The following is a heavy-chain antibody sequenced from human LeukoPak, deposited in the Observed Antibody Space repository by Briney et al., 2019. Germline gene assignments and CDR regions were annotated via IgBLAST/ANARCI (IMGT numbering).Heavy chain of an antibody. CDR1: GGSISSSNW. Sequence: SETLSLTCAVSGGSISSSNWWSWVRQPPGKGLEWIGEIHHSGSTNYNPSLKSRVTISVDKSKNQFSLKLSSVTAADTAVYYCARAQWLPYYFDYWGQGTLVTVSS. V-gene: IGHV4-4*02. CDR2: IHHSGST. D-gene: IGHD6-19*01. CDR3: ARAQWLPYYFDY. J-gene: IGHJ4*02.